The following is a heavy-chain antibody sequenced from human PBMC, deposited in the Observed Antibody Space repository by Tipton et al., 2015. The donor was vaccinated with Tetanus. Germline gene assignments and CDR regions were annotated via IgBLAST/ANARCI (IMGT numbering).Heavy chain of an antibody. Sequence: TLSLTCTVSGGSISSYYWSWIRQPPGKGLEWIGYIYYSGSTNYSPSLKSRVTMSLDTSKNQFSLKLSSVTAADTAVYYCVANDGGLEHGQHWGQGTLVTVSS. V-gene: IGHV4-59*12. CDR1: GGSISSYY. CDR2: IYYSGST. CDR3: VANDGGLEHGQH. D-gene: IGHD2-8*01. J-gene: IGHJ1*01.